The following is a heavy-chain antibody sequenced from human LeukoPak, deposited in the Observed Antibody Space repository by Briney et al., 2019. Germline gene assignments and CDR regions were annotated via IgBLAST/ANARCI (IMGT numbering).Heavy chain of an antibody. J-gene: IGHJ4*02. Sequence: SVKVSCKSSGGTFSSYAISWVRQAPGQGLEWMGGIIPIFGTANYAQRLQGRVTITADESTSTAYMELSSLRSEDTAVYYCARDNSVGSWDYWGQGTLVTVSS. CDR1: GGTFSSYA. D-gene: IGHD4-23*01. CDR2: IIPIFGTA. V-gene: IGHV1-69*13. CDR3: ARDNSVGSWDY.